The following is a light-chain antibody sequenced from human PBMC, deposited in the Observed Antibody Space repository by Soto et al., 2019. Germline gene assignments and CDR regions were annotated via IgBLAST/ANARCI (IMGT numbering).Light chain of an antibody. CDR2: EAL. CDR3: QQYNSY. CDR1: RSISTY. V-gene: IGKV3-11*01. Sequence: ETVLTQSPATLSLSPGERATLSCRASRSISTYLAWYQQKPGQAPRLLIYEALNRATGIPARFSGSGSGTEFTLTISSLQPDDFATYYCQQYNSYFGPGTKVDIK. J-gene: IGKJ3*01.